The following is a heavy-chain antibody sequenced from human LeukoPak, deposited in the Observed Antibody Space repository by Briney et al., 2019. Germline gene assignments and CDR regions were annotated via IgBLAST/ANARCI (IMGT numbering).Heavy chain of an antibody. Sequence: GGSLRLSCAGSGFTSRSYWMNWVRQAPGKGLEWLAIIKQDGTEKHYKGSVEGRFTISRDNAKNSLHLQMNSLRAEDTAVYYCAGGSGYLITSWGQGTLVTVSS. D-gene: IGHD3-9*01. CDR2: IKQDGTEK. V-gene: IGHV3-7*01. CDR1: GFTSRSYW. CDR3: AGGSGYLITS. J-gene: IGHJ5*02.